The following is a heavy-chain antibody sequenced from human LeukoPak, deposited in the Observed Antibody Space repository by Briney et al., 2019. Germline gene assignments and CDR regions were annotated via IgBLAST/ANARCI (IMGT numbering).Heavy chain of an antibody. CDR2: IKQDGSEK. V-gene: IGHV3-7*01. D-gene: IGHD7-27*01. Sequence: GGSLRLSCAASGFSLSNYWMNWVRQAPGKGLEWVANIKQDGSEKNYVDSVKGRFSISRDNAKNSLILQMNSLRDEDTAVYYCARGVWAPFDSWGQGSLVSVSS. CDR3: ARGVWAPFDS. J-gene: IGHJ4*02. CDR1: GFSLSNYW.